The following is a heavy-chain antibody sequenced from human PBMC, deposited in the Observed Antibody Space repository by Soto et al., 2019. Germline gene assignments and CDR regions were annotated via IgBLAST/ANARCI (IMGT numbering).Heavy chain of an antibody. J-gene: IGHJ5*02. CDR1: GVSISSVGYY. CDR2: IYYSGST. Sequence: PSETLSLTCTVSGVSISSVGYYWSWIRQHPGKGLEWIGYIYYSGSTYYNPSLKSRVTISVDTSKNQFSLRLSSVTAADTAVYYCARTWDIVVVQDATLNWFDPWGQATRVTGS. V-gene: IGHV4-31*03. CDR3: ARTWDIVVVQDATLNWFDP. D-gene: IGHD2-2*01.